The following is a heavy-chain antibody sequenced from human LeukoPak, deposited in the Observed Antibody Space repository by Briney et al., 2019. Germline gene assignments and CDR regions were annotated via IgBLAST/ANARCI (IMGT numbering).Heavy chain of an antibody. CDR3: ARVGKQWLVSASPYYLYY. D-gene: IGHD6-19*01. V-gene: IGHV1-2*02. CDR1: RYSFTDYY. J-gene: IGHJ4*02. CDR2: INPNSGGT. Sequence: ASVKVSCKASRYSFTDYYMHWVRQAPGQGLEWMGWINPNSGGTVYAQKFQGRVTMTRDTSINTAYMELSSLRSDDTAVYYCARVGKQWLVSASPYYLYYCGEETLVTVSS.